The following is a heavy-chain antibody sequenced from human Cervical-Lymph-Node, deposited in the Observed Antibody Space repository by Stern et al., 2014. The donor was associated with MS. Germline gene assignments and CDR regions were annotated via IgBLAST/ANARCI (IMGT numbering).Heavy chain of an antibody. Sequence: GESGPALVKPTQTLTLTCTFSGFALSTSGMCVSWIRQPPGKALEWLARLDWDDDRYYSPSLKTRLTISKDTSKNQVVLTMTDMDPVDTATYYCARIKFGDYDYGMDVWGQGTTVTVSS. CDR2: LDWDDDR. J-gene: IGHJ6*02. V-gene: IGHV2-70*11. CDR1: GFALSTSGMC. D-gene: IGHD3-16*01. CDR3: ARIKFGDYDYGMDV.